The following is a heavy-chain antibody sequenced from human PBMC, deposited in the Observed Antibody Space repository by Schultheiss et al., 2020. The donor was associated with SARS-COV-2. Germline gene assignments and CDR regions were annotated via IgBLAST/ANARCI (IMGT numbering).Heavy chain of an antibody. CDR3: ASGDTAMVYDY. Sequence: LRLSCAASGFTFSSYWMSWIRQPPGKGLEWIGYIYHSGSTYYNPSLKSRVTISVDRSKNQFSLKLSSVTAADTAVYYCASGDTAMVYDYWGQGTLVTVSS. V-gene: IGHV4-30-2*02. J-gene: IGHJ4*02. CDR1: GFTFSSYW. D-gene: IGHD5-18*01. CDR2: IYHSGST.